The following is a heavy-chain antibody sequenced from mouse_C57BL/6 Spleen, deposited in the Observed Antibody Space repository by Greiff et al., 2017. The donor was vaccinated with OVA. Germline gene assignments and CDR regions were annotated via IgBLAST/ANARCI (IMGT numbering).Heavy chain of an antibody. CDR1: GYTFTSYW. J-gene: IGHJ4*01. Sequence: QVQLKESGAELAKPGASVKLSCKASGYTFTSYWMHWVKQRPGQGLEWIGYINPSSGYTKYNQKFKDKATLTADKSSSTAYMQLSSLTYEDSAVYYCARIYYEDYYAMDYWGQGTSVTVSS. V-gene: IGHV1-7*01. D-gene: IGHD2-4*01. CDR2: INPSSGYT. CDR3: ARIYYEDYYAMDY.